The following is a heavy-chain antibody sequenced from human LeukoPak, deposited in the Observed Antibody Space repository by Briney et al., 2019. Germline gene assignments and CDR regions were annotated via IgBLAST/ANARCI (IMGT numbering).Heavy chain of an antibody. Sequence: GGSLRLSCAASGFTFSDYRMTWARQAPGKGLEWVANIKQDGSEKYYVDSVKGRFTISRDNAKNSLYLQMNSLRAEDTAVYYCARRYYDILTGYPSGMDVWGQGTTVTVSS. CDR2: IKQDGSEK. CDR3: ARRYYDILTGYPSGMDV. J-gene: IGHJ6*02. D-gene: IGHD3-9*01. CDR1: GFTFSDYR. V-gene: IGHV3-7*01.